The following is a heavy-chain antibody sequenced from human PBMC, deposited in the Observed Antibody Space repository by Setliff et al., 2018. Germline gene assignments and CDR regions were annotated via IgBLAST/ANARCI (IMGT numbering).Heavy chain of an antibody. J-gene: IGHJ5*01. V-gene: IGHV4-59*04. D-gene: IGHD1-26*01. Sequence: TLSLTCTVSDGSISNAYWGWIRQSPGKGLDWIGTVDHSGNTFYNPSFKSRVTISIDTSKNQFSLKLTSVTAADTAIYYCASRRTGPGGWFDYWGQGTLVTVSS. CDR1: DGSISNAY. CDR2: VDHSGNT. CDR3: ASRRTGPGGWFDY.